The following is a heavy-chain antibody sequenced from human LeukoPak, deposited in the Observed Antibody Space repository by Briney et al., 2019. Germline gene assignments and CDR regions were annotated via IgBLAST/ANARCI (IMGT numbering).Heavy chain of an antibody. J-gene: IGHJ6*03. CDR1: GFTFSSYG. CDR3: ATGSGTTVTDIYYYYYMDV. Sequence: GGSLRLSCAASGFTFSSYGMHWVRQAPGKGLEWVAFIRYDGSNKYYADSVKGRFTISRDNSKNTLYLQMNSLRAEDTAVYYCATGSGTTVTDIYYYYYMDVWGKGTTVTVSS. D-gene: IGHD4-17*01. CDR2: IRYDGSNK. V-gene: IGHV3-30*02.